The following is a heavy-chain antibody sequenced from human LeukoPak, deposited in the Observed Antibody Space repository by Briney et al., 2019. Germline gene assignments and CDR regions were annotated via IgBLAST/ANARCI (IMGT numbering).Heavy chain of an antibody. CDR1: GGTFSSYA. Sequence: ASVKVSCKASGGTFSSYAISWVRQAPGQGLEWMGGIIPIFGTANYAQKFQGRDTITGDESTSTAYMELSSVRSEDTAVYYCVARFDPWGQGTLVTVSS. J-gene: IGHJ5*02. CDR2: IIPIFGTA. V-gene: IGHV1-69*01. CDR3: VARFDP.